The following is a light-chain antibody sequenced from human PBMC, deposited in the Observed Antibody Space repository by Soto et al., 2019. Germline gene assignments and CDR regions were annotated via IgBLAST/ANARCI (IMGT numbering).Light chain of an antibody. V-gene: IGKV3-20*01. J-gene: IGKJ1*01. Sequence: EIVLTQSPGTLSLSPGERATLSCRASQSVSSSFLAWYQQKPGQAPRLLIYGASIRATGIPDRFSGSGSGTDFTLTISRVEPEDFAVYYWQQYGSSPWTFGQGTKVDIK. CDR1: QSVSSSF. CDR3: QQYGSSPWT. CDR2: GAS.